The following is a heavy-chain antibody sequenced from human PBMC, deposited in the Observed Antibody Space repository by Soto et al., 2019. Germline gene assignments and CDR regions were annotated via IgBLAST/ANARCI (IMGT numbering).Heavy chain of an antibody. CDR2: ISDDGINK. Sequence: QPGGSLRLSCAASGFTFSSYEMNWVRQAPGKGLEWVAVISDDGINKHYADSVKGRFTISRDNSNNIMYLQMNSLRAEDTAVYYCAKPESGAYSNGWFDPWGQGTLVTVSS. V-gene: IGHV3-30*18. D-gene: IGHD1-26*01. J-gene: IGHJ5*02. CDR3: AKPESGAYSNGWFDP. CDR1: GFTFSSYE.